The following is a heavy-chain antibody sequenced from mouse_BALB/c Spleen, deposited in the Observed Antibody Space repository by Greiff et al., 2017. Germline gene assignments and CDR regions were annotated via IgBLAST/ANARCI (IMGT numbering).Heavy chain of an antibody. J-gene: IGHJ3*01. CDR3: ACSSAMRTPAWFAY. Sequence: VQLQQSGPVLVKPGASVKMSCKASGYTFTSYVMPWVKQKPGQGLEWIGYINPYNDGTKYNEKFKGKATLTSDKSTSTAYMELSSLTSEDSAVDYCACSSAMRTPAWFAYWGQGTLVTVSA. CDR1: GYTFTSYV. CDR2: INPYNDGT. D-gene: IGHD2-1*01. V-gene: IGHV1-14*01.